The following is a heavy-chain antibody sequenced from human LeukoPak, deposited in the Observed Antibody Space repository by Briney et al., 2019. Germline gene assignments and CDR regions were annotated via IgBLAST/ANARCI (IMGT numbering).Heavy chain of an antibody. CDR1: GGSISTYY. J-gene: IGHJ5*02. CDR3: ARDLGYCSSTSTPCWFDP. CDR2: IYYSGST. D-gene: IGHD2-2*01. V-gene: IGHV4-59*01. Sequence: SETLSLTCTVSGGSISTYYWSWIRQPPGKGLEWIGYIYYSGSTNYNPSLKSRVTISVDTSKNQFSLKLSSVTAADTAVYYCARDLGYCSSTSTPCWFDPWGQGTLVTVSS.